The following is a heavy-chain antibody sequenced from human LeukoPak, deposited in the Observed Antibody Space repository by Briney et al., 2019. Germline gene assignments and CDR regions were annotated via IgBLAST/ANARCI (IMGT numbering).Heavy chain of an antibody. CDR1: GFTFSSYA. V-gene: IGHV3-23*01. D-gene: IGHD3-16*01. J-gene: IGHJ4*02. CDR3: ARGKFDFDY. Sequence: GGSLRLSCVGSGFTFSSYAMSWVRQAPGKGLEWVSSITASGGSTYYTESVKGRLTISRDNSQNTLYLQMNSLRAEDTAVYYCARGKFDFDYWGQGTLVTVSS. CDR2: ITASGGST.